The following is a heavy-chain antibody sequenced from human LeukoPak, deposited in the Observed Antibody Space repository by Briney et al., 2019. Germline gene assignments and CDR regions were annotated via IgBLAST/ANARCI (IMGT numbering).Heavy chain of an antibody. CDR2: INPSGGST. Sequence: ASVNVSCKASGYTFTSYYMHWVRQAPGQGLEWMGIINPSGGSTSYAQKFQGRVTMTRDTSTSTVYMELSSLRSEETAVSYCARDLDSSGWFTQGVDPWGQGTLVTVSS. CDR3: ARDLDSSGWFTQGVDP. D-gene: IGHD6-19*01. J-gene: IGHJ5*02. CDR1: GYTFTSYY. V-gene: IGHV1-46*01.